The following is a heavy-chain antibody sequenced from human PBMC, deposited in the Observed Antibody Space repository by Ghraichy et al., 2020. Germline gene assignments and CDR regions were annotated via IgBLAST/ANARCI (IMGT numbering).Heavy chain of an antibody. D-gene: IGHD2-8*02. CDR2: ITPLFGTS. V-gene: IGHV1-69*13. CDR3: ARTPNSCIGGAYSNFYYYYGFDV. J-gene: IGHJ6*02. CDR1: GATFKNYA. Sequence: SVKVSCKASGATFKNYALSWVRRARGQGLEWMGVITPLFGTSQYTQKFQGRVTITADESTRTTYMELSSLRSEDTAVYYCARTPNSCIGGAYSNFYYYYGFDVWGQGTTVTVSS.